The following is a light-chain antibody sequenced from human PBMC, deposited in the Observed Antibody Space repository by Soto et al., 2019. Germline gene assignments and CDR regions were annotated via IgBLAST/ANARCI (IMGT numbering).Light chain of an antibody. Sequence: QSVLTQPPSVSGAPGQRVTISCTGSSSNIGAGYDVHWYQQLPGTAPKLLIYGSSNRPSGVPDRFSGSKSGTSASLAITGLQAEDEADYYCQSYDSSLSGYNYVFGTGTKLTVL. J-gene: IGLJ1*01. CDR2: GSS. V-gene: IGLV1-40*01. CDR3: QSYDSSLSGYNYV. CDR1: SSNIGAGYD.